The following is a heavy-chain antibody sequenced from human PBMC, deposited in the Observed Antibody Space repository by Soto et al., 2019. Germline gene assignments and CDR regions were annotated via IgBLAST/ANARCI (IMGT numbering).Heavy chain of an antibody. J-gene: IGHJ6*02. Sequence: GGSLRLSCAASGFTFSSYSMNWVRQAPGKGLEWVSSISSSSSYIYYAGSVKGRFTISRDNAKNSLYLQMSSLRAEDTAVYYCAREDYYGSGSYYNFYYGMDVWGQGTTVTVSS. D-gene: IGHD3-10*01. CDR3: AREDYYGSGSYYNFYYGMDV. CDR1: GFTFSSYS. CDR2: ISSSSSYI. V-gene: IGHV3-21*01.